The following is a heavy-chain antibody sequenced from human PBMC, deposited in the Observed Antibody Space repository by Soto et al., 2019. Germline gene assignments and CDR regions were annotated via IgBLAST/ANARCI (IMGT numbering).Heavy chain of an antibody. V-gene: IGHV4-39*01. D-gene: IGHD2-15*01. CDR3: AIVSGYCSGGSCRLDLGYFDY. J-gene: IGHJ4*02. CDR1: GGSISSSSYY. Sequence: PSETLSLTCTVSGGSISSSSYYWGWIRQPPGKGLEWIGSIYYSGSTYYNPSLKSRVTISVDTSKNQFSLKLSSVTAADTAVYYRAIVSGYCSGGSCRLDLGYFDYWGQGTLVTSPQ. CDR2: IYYSGST.